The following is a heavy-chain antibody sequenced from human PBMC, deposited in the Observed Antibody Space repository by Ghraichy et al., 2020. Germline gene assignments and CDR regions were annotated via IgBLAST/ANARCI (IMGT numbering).Heavy chain of an antibody. CDR2: ISSSSSTI. CDR3: ARGVVPAAPRLYYYYGMDV. Sequence: GGSLRLSCAASGFTFSSYSMNWVRQAPGKGLEWVSYISSSSSTIYYADSVKGRFTISRDNAKNSLYLQMNSLRAEDTAVYYCARGVVPAAPRLYYYYGMDVWGQGTTVTVSS. V-gene: IGHV3-48*01. J-gene: IGHJ6*02. D-gene: IGHD2-2*01. CDR1: GFTFSSYS.